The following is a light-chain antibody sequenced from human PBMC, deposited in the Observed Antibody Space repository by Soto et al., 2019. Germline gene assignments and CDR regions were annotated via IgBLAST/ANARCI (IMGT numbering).Light chain of an antibody. Sequence: EIVLTQSPGTLSLSPGEKATLSCGASQSVSSSYLAWYQQKPGQAPRLLIYGASSRATGFPDRFSGSGSGTDFTLTISRLEPEDFAVYYCQQYGSSPPWTFGQGTKVEIK. CDR3: QQYGSSPPWT. V-gene: IGKV3-20*01. CDR2: GAS. CDR1: QSVSSSY. J-gene: IGKJ1*01.